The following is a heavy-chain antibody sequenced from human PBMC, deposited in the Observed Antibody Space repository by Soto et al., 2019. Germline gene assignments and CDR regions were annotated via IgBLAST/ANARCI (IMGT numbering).Heavy chain of an antibody. D-gene: IGHD3-9*01. CDR3: ARDHYVYDILTGYGYYYGMDV. V-gene: IGHV4-30-4*08. Sequence: TQPISRTLSGGAISTCFWLWIRQPPRKGPEWIGYIYYSGSTYYNPSLKSRVTISVDTSKNQFSLKLSSVTAADTAVYYCARDHYVYDILTGYGYYYGMDVWGQGTTVTVSS. CDR2: IYYSGST. CDR1: GGAISTCF. J-gene: IGHJ6*02.